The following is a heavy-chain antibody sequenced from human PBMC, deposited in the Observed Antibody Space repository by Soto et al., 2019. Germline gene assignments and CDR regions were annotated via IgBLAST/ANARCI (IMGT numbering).Heavy chain of an antibody. CDR2: IGTAGDT. J-gene: IGHJ6*02. Sequence: GGSLRLSCATSGFTLSSYGMPWVRQAPGKGLEWVSAIGTAGDTYYPGSVKGRFTISRENAKGSLYLQRNSLRAEDTAVYYCARDRRDDVFWSGYYTGGNDYYYGMDVWGQGTTVTVSS. V-gene: IGHV3-13*01. D-gene: IGHD3-3*01. CDR3: ARDRRDDVFWSGYYTGGNDYYYGMDV. CDR1: GFTLSSYG.